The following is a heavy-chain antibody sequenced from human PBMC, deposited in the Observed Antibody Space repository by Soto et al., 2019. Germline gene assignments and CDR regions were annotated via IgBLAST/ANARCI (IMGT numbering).Heavy chain of an antibody. V-gene: IGHV4-4*03. CDR3: ARVGESKYRNLYYYYYYGMDV. J-gene: IGHJ6*02. CDR1: GGSISSSNW. CDR2: IYHSGST. Sequence: KLRETLSLTCAVSGGSISSSNWWSWVRQPPGKGLEWIGEIYHSGSTNYNPSLKSRVTISVDKPKNQFSLKLSSVTAADTAVYYCARVGESKYRNLYYYYYYGMDVWGQGTTVTVSS. D-gene: IGHD1-26*01.